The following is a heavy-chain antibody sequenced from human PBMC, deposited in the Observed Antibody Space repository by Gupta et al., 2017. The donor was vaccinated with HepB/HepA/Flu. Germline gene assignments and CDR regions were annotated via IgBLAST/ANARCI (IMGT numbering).Heavy chain of an antibody. CDR3: AREGNWNYARHFDY. D-gene: IGHD1-7*01. CDR2: IDLNGGGT. Sequence: VHLVQSGAEVKKPGASVKVSCKASGFTLSNYYMHWVRQAPGQGPEWMGWIDLNGGGTKYEQKFQGRVAMTRDTSISTAYMELSSLRSDDTAIYYCAREGNWNYARHFDYWGQGTLVTVSS. J-gene: IGHJ4*02. CDR1: GFTLSNYY. V-gene: IGHV1-2*02.